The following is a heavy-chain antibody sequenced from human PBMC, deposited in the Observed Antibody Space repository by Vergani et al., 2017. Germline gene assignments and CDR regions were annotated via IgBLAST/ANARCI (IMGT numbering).Heavy chain of an antibody. V-gene: IGHV1-2*02. D-gene: IGHD3-16*01. CDR1: GYTFSAYY. CDR2: VNPNSGDT. CDR3: ARDRVAYSEFYYGMDV. Sequence: QVHLVQSGAEVKKPGASVKVSCQTSGYTFSAYYIHWVRQAPGQGLEWMGWVNPNSGDTNYAQKFQGRVTMTRDMAINTTYIELSRLTSDDTAVYYCARDRVAYSEFYYGMDVWGQGTTVTVSS. J-gene: IGHJ6*02.